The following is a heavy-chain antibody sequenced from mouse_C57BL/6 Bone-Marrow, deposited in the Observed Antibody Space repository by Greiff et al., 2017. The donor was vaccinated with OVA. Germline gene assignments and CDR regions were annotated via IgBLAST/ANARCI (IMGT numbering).Heavy chain of an antibody. CDR2: IDPENGDT. V-gene: IGHV14-4*01. CDR1: GFNIKDDY. D-gene: IGHD2-1*01. J-gene: IGHJ3*01. Sequence: VHVKQSGAELVRPGASVKLSCTASGFNIKDDYMHWVKQRPEQGLEWIGWIDPENGDTEYASKFQGKATITADTSSNTAYLQLSSLTSEDTAVYYCTTIYYGNYAWFAYWGQGTLVTVSA. CDR3: TTIYYGNYAWFAY.